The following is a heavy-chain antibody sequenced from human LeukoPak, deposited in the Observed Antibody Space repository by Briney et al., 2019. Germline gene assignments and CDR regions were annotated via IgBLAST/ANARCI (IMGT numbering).Heavy chain of an antibody. V-gene: IGHV1-2*02. CDR2: INPNSGGT. J-gene: IGHJ5*02. Sequence: RASVKVSCKASGYTFTGYYMHWVRQAPGQGLEWMGWINPNSGGTNYAQKFQGRVTMTRDTSISTAYMELSRLRSDDTAVYYCARDPVPAAIRVRRTTWFDPWGQGTLVTVSS. CDR3: ARDPVPAAIRVRRTTWFDP. CDR1: GYTFTGYY. D-gene: IGHD2-2*02.